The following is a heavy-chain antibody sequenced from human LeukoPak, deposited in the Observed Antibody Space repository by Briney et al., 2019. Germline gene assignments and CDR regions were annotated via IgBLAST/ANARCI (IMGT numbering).Heavy chain of an antibody. Sequence: PGGSLRLSCAASGFTFSSYWMHWVRQAPGKGLVWVSRINSDGSSTSYADSVKGRFTISRDNAKNSLYLQMNSLRAEDTAVYYCASLGDPPSYPFDYWGQGPLVTVSS. CDR1: GFTFSSYW. CDR3: ASLGDPPSYPFDY. V-gene: IGHV3-74*01. D-gene: IGHD2-21*01. CDR2: INSDGSST. J-gene: IGHJ4*02.